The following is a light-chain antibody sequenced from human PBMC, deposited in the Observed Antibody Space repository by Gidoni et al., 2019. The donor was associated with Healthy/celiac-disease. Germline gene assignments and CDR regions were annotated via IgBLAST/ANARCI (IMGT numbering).Light chain of an antibody. J-gene: IGKJ2*03. Sequence: ENVLTQSPATLSLSPGERATLSCRASQSVSSYLAWYQQKPGQAPRLLIYDASNRATGSPARFSGSGSGTDFTLTISSLEPEDFAVYYCQQRSNWPHSFXQXTKLEIK. CDR1: QSVSSY. CDR2: DAS. CDR3: QQRSNWPHS. V-gene: IGKV3-11*01.